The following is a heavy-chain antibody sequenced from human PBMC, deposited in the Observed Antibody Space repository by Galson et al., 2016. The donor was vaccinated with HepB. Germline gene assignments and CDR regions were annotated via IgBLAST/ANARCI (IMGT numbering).Heavy chain of an antibody. CDR2: TYYRSTWHH. Sequence: CAISGDSVLSNRAAWNWIRQSPSRGLEWLGRTYYRSTWHHDYVVSLRSRLNIIPDTSRNHISLQMKSVTPEDTAVYYCARDHTTSWSDNSYYGLDVWGQGTTVIVSS. V-gene: IGHV6-1*01. D-gene: IGHD2-2*01. CDR1: GDSVLSNRAA. J-gene: IGHJ6*02. CDR3: ARDHTTSWSDNSYYGLDV.